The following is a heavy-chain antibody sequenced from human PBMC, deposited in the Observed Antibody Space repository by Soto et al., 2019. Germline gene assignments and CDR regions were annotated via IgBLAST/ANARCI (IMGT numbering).Heavy chain of an antibody. J-gene: IGHJ5*02. CDR2: IYYSGST. D-gene: IGHD3-10*01. CDR1: GGSISSSSYY. Sequence: SETLSLTCTVSGGSISSSSYYWGWIRQPPGKGLEWIGSIYYSGSTYYNPSLKSRVTISVDTSKNQFSLKLSSVTAADTAVYYCARLSRFITMVRGVITQGFDPWGQGTLVTVSS. CDR3: ARLSRFITMVRGVITQGFDP. V-gene: IGHV4-39*01.